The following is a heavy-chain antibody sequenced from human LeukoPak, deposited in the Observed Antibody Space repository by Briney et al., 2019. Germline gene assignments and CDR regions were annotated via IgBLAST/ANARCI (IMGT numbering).Heavy chain of an antibody. CDR2: ISGSGGST. CDR3: AKAGSIRFDY. J-gene: IGHJ4*02. V-gene: IGHV3-23*01. Sequence: GGSLRLSCAASGFTFSSSAMGWVRQAPGKGLEWVSGISGSGGSTYYADSVKGRFTISRDNSKNTLYLQMNSLRAEDTAVYYCAKAGSIRFDYWGQGTLVTVSS. CDR1: GFTFSSSA. D-gene: IGHD1-26*01.